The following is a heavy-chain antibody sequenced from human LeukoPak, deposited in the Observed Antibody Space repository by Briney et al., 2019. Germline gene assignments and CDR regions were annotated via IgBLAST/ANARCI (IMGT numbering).Heavy chain of an antibody. CDR1: GYTFTGYY. J-gene: IGHJ4*02. Sequence: ASVKVSCKASGYTFTGYYMHWVPQAPGQRLEWMGWIKPNSGGTNYAQKFQGRVTMTRDTSISTAYMELSRLRSDDTAVYYCARASGYDSSGYYPPSDYWGQGTLVTVSS. CDR2: IKPNSGGT. D-gene: IGHD3-22*01. CDR3: ARASGYDSSGYYPPSDY. V-gene: IGHV1-2*02.